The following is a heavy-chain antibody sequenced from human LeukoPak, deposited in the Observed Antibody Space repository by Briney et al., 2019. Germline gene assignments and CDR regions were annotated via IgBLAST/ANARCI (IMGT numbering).Heavy chain of an antibody. Sequence: GGSLRLSCAASGFTFSSYGMHWVRQAPGKGLEWVAFIRYDGSNKYYADSVKGRFTISRDNSKNTLYLQTNSLRAEDTAVYYCAKDPLRFRYCTNGVCPTHFDYWGQGTLVTVSS. CDR2: IRYDGSNK. CDR3: AKDPLRFRYCTNGVCPTHFDY. J-gene: IGHJ4*02. V-gene: IGHV3-30*02. D-gene: IGHD2-8*01. CDR1: GFTFSSYG.